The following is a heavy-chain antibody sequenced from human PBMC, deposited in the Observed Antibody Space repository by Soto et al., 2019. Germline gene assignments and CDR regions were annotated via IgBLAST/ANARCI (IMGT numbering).Heavy chain of an antibody. Sequence: QVQLVQSGAEVKKPGSSVKDSCKASGGTFNVYTIIWVRQAPGQGLEWMGRIIPMLAITNYAQRFQGRVTLTADTSTTTAYMELSSLTSEDTAVYYCALGSWSGETFDIWGQGTLVTVS. D-gene: IGHD6-13*01. CDR2: IIPMLAIT. V-gene: IGHV1-69*02. CDR1: GGTFNVYT. J-gene: IGHJ3*02. CDR3: ALGSWSGETFDI.